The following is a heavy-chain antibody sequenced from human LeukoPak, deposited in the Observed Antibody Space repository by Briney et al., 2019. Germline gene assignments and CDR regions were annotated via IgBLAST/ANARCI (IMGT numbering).Heavy chain of an antibody. D-gene: IGHD4-17*01. CDR1: GFTFTTCW. CDR2: RNQDGTET. CDR3: ARDLMTTVHYYYYYYMDV. V-gene: IGHV3-7*01. Sequence: GESLRLSCTASGFTFTTCWMSWGRQAPGKGVEWVANRNQDGTETYYVDSVKGRFTISRDNAKNSLYLQMNSLRAEDTAVYYCARDLMTTVHYYYYYYMDVWGKGTTVTISS. J-gene: IGHJ6*03.